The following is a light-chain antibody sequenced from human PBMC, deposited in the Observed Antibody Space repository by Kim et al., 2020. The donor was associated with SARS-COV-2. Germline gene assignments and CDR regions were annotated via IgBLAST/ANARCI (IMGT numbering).Light chain of an antibody. CDR3: AAWDDSLNGMV. CDR1: SSHLGSNP. CDR2: SNN. J-gene: IGLJ2*01. Sequence: GQMVPISCSESSSHLGSNPVTWYQQLPGTAPKLLIYSNNRRPSGVPDRFSGSKSGTSASLAISGLQSEDEADYYCAAWDDSLNGMVFGGGTQLTVL. V-gene: IGLV1-44*01.